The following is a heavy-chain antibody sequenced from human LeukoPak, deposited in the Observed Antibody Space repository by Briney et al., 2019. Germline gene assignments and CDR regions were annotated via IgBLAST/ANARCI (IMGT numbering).Heavy chain of an antibody. D-gene: IGHD6-19*01. V-gene: IGHV3-11*01. CDR1: GFTFGDYA. CDR2: ISSSGSTI. Sequence: GGSLRLSCTASGFTFGDYAMSWVRQAPGKGLEWVSYISSSGSTIYYADSVKGRFTISRDNAKNSLYLQMNSLRAEDTAVYYCAGDYSSGWSDVDYWGQGTLVTVSS. CDR3: AGDYSSGWSDVDY. J-gene: IGHJ4*02.